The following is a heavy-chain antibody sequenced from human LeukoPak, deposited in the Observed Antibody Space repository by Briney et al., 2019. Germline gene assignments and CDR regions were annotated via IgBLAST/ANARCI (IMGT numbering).Heavy chain of an antibody. D-gene: IGHD2-21*02. CDR1: GFTFDDYA. CDR3: AKDYCGGDCYSGWYFDP. J-gene: IGHJ2*01. CDR2: ISYNSDTI. Sequence: GGSLRLSCAASGFTFDDYAMHWVRQAPGKGLEWVSGISYNSDTIAYADSVKGRFTISRDNAKNSLYLQMNSLRAEDTALYYCAKDYCGGDCYSGWYFDPWGRGTLVTVSS. V-gene: IGHV3-9*01.